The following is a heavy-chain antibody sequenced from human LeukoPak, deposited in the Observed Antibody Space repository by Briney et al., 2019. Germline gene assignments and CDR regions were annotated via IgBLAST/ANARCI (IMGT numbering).Heavy chain of an antibody. CDR2: INSDGSST. J-gene: IGHJ4*02. V-gene: IGHV3-74*01. CDR1: GFTFSNFW. CDR3: ARAKIPTYFYDSSGYLVDY. Sequence: GGSLRLSCAVSGFTFSNFWMHWVRQAPGKGLVWVSRINSDGSSTNYADSVKGRFTISRDNAKNSLYLQMNSLRAEDTALYYCARAKIPTYFYDSSGYLVDYWGQGTLVTVSS. D-gene: IGHD3-22*01.